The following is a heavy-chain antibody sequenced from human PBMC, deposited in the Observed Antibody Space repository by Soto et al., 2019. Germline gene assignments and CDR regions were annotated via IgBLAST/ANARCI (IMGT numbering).Heavy chain of an antibody. CDR2: ISYSGSI. V-gene: IGHV4-59*08. Sequence: PSETLSLTCTVSGGSISSYYWSWIRQSPEKGLEYIGYISYSGSINYNPSLKSRVTMSVDTSKNQFSLKLSSVTAADTAVYYCARHFSVDYFDYWGQGALVTVSS. J-gene: IGHJ4*02. CDR1: GGSISSYY. CDR3: ARHFSVDYFDY.